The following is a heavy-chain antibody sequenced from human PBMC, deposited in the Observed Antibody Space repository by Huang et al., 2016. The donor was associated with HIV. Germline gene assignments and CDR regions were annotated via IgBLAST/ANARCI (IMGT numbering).Heavy chain of an antibody. CDR1: GDFISSTNYY. CDR3: ASQHIGAAATWF. D-gene: IGHD6-13*01. Sequence: QLQLQESGPGQVKPSETLSLTCTVSGDFISSTNYYWGWIRQSPGKGLEWVGSVYHSGSTNYNPSLNSRVTLSVDTSRNQFSLRLNAVTAADTAVYYCASQHIGAAATWFWGRGTQVAVSS. CDR2: VYHSGST. J-gene: IGHJ4*02. V-gene: IGHV4-39*01.